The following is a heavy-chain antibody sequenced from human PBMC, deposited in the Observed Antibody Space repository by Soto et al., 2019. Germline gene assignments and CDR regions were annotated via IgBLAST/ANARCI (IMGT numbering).Heavy chain of an antibody. J-gene: IGHJ4*02. Sequence: GASVKVSCKASGGTFSSYAISWVRQAPGQGLEWMGGIIPIFGTANYAQKFQGRVTITADESTSTAYMELSSLRSEDTAVYYCARDYYGSGTLIDYWGQGTLVTVSS. D-gene: IGHD3-10*01. CDR1: GGTFSSYA. CDR3: ARDYYGSGTLIDY. V-gene: IGHV1-69*13. CDR2: IIPIFGTA.